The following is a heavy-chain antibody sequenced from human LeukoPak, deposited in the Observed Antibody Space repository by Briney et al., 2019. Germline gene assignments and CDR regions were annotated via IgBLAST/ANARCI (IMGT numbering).Heavy chain of an antibody. CDR1: GGTFSSYA. V-gene: IGHV1-69*13. CDR2: IIPIFGTA. D-gene: IGHD6-6*01. CDR3: VIGARLGSSYYYYYYMDV. J-gene: IGHJ6*03. Sequence: ASVKVSCKASGGTFSSYAISWVRQAPGQGLEWMGGIIPIFGTANYAQKFQGRVTITADESTSTAYMELSSLRSEDTAVYYCVIGARLGSSYYYYYYMDVWGKGTTVTVSS.